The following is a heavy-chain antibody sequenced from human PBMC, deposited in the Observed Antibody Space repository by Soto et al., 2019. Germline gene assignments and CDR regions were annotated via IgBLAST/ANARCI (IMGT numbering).Heavy chain of an antibody. CDR2: ITSDRKTI. D-gene: IGHD6-19*01. J-gene: IGHJ4*02. Sequence: GGSVRLSCAASGFTFSIYSMNWVRQAPGKGLEWVSYITSDRKTIHYADSVKGRFTIFRDSAKISLYLQMNSLRDEDTAVYYCARSVEGHFDYWGQGTLVTVSS. CDR1: GFTFSIYS. V-gene: IGHV3-48*02. CDR3: ARSVEGHFDY.